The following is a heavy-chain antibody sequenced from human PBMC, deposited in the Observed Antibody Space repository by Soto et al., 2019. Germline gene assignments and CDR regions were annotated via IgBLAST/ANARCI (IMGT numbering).Heavy chain of an antibody. Sequence: GGSLRLSCAASGFTSSDYYMSWIRQAPGKGLEWVSYISSSGSTIYYADSVKGRFTISRDNAKNSLYLQMNSLRAEDTAVYYCARGTYSSGWYDAFDIWGQGTMVTVSS. D-gene: IGHD6-19*01. CDR3: ARGTYSSGWYDAFDI. CDR1: GFTSSDYY. CDR2: ISSSGSTI. V-gene: IGHV3-11*01. J-gene: IGHJ3*02.